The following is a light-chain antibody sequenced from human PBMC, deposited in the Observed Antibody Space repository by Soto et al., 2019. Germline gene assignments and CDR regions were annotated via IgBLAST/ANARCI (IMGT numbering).Light chain of an antibody. CDR3: TSYAGGNNV. V-gene: IGLV2-8*01. Sequence: QSALTQPPSASGSPGQSVTISCTGTSSDVGGYNYVSWYQQHPGKVPKLMIYEVNKRPSGVPDRFSGSKSGNTASLTVSGHQAEEEADYYCTSYAGGNNVFGTGTKVTVL. CDR1: SSDVGGYNY. CDR2: EVN. J-gene: IGLJ1*01.